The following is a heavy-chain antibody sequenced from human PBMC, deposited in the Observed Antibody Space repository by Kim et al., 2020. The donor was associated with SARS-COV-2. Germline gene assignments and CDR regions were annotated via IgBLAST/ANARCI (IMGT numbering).Heavy chain of an antibody. CDR2: ITAEGDFT. V-gene: IGHV3-23*01. Sequence: GGSLRLSCAASGFTFRSHAMRWFRQAPGKGLEWVSVITAEGDFTIDADAVKGRFTISRDNSKNTLYLQMTSLRLEDTAVYYCAKDQGYNSGADEYWRLGTLVTVCS. J-gene: IGHJ4*02. CDR1: GFTFRSHA. D-gene: IGHD2-15*01. CDR3: AKDQGYNSGADEY.